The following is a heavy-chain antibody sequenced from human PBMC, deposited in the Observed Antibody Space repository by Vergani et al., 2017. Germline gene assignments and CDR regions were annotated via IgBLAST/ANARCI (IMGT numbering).Heavy chain of an antibody. D-gene: IGHD6-19*01. J-gene: IGHJ4*02. CDR1: GCSISSGSYY. V-gene: IGHV4-61*02. Sequence: QVQLQESGPGLVKPSQTLSLTCTVSGCSISSGSYYWSWNRPPAGKGREWIGRIYTSGSNNYNPSLKSRVPRSVDASKNQFSLKLSSVTAADTAVYYCARGGGVGYSSGWYNYYFDYWGQGSLVTVSS. CDR3: ARGGGVGYSSGWYNYYFDY. CDR2: IYTSGSN.